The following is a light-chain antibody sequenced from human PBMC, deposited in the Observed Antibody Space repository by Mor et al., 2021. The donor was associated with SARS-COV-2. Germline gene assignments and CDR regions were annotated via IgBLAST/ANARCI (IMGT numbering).Light chain of an antibody. Sequence: WAWYQQKPGNAPKLLISEASTLADGVPARFSSSGYGTEFTLTITGLQADDFATYFCQQHEAYPLTFGGGTKVDI. CDR2: EAS. J-gene: IGKJ4*01. V-gene: IGKV1-5*03. CDR3: QQHEAYPLT.